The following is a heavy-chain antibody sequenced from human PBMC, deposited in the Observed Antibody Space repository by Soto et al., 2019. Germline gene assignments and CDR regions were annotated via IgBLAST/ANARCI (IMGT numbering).Heavy chain of an antibody. CDR2: ISFSGFTT. J-gene: IGHJ4*02. CDR3: TRSYYGSGYYGSFDY. Sequence: GGSLRLSCTASGFTFNNYAMSWVRQAPGKGLEWVSTISFSGFTTYYADSVKGRFTISRDNAKNTLYLQMNSLRAEDTAVYYCTRSYYGSGYYGSFDYWGQGTPVTVSS. CDR1: GFTFNNYA. D-gene: IGHD3-10*01. V-gene: IGHV3-23*01.